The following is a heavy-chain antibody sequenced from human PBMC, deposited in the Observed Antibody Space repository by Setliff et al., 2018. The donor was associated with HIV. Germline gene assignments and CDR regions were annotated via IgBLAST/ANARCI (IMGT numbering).Heavy chain of an antibody. D-gene: IGHD6-6*01. V-gene: IGHV5-51*01. CDR3: ATSPGTYSSSSASYFDY. J-gene: IGHJ4*02. CDR1: GYKFSDNW. Sequence: PGESLKISCKGSGYKFSDNWIGWVRQMPGKGLEWMGIIYLSDSDTRYSPSFQGQVTISVDKSISTAYLQWSTLKASDTAVYYCATSPGTYSSSSASYFDYWGQGTLVTVSS. CDR2: IYLSDSDT.